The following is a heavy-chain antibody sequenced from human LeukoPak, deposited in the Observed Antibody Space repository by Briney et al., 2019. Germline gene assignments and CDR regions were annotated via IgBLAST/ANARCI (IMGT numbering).Heavy chain of an antibody. CDR3: ARDLNYDFWSGYYTHGYYYGMGV. D-gene: IGHD3-3*01. Sequence: GRSLRLSCAASGFTFSSYGMHWVRQAPGKGLEWVAVISYDGSNKYYADSVKGRFTISRDNSKNTLYLQMNSLRAEDTAVYYCARDLNYDFWSGYYTHGYYYGMGVWGQGTTVTVSS. V-gene: IGHV3-30*03. J-gene: IGHJ6*02. CDR1: GFTFSSYG. CDR2: ISYDGSNK.